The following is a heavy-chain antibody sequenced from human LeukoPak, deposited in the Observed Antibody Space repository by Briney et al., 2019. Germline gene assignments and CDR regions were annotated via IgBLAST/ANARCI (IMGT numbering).Heavy chain of an antibody. CDR1: GYTFTSYY. J-gene: IGHJ4*02. D-gene: IGHD3-22*01. CDR3: ARVGGSGYLTSNYFDY. Sequence: ASVKVSCKASGYTFTSYYMHWVRQAPGQGLEWMGIINPSGGSTSYAQKFQGRVTMTRDMSTRTVYMELSSLRSEDTAVYYCARVGGSGYLTSNYFDYWGQGTLVTVSS. V-gene: IGHV1-46*01. CDR2: INPSGGST.